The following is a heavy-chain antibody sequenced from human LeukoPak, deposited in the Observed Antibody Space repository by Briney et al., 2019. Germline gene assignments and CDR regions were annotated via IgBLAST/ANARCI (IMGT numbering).Heavy chain of an antibody. CDR2: ICSGGIT. D-gene: IGHD6-19*01. V-gene: IGHV3-66*02. Sequence: PGGSLRLSCAASGFTVTTNYMSWVRQAPGKGLEGVSVICSGGITYYADSVKGRFTISRDSSKNTLYLQMNSLRVEDTAAYYCARRHSSGSNWGQGTLVTVSS. CDR3: ARRHSSGSN. J-gene: IGHJ4*02. CDR1: GFTVTTNY.